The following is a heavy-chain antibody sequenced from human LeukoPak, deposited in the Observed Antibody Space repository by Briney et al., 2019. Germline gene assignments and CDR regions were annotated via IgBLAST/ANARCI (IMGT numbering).Heavy chain of an antibody. J-gene: IGHJ4*02. CDR3: ANDIRYAFDY. Sequence: QPGGSLRLSCATSGFSFTDYPMNWVRQAPGKGLEWISNIRTTAEGAKYAYYADSVKGRVTISRDDGKNTLYLHMNSLRDDDTAVYHCANDIRYAFDYWGQGILVTVSS. CDR1: GFSFTDYP. V-gene: IGHV3-48*02. D-gene: IGHD3-9*01. CDR2: IRTTAEGAKYA.